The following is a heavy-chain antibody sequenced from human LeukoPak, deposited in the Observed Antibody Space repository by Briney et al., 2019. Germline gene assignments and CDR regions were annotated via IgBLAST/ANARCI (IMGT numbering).Heavy chain of an antibody. CDR2: IYSSGST. Sequence: SSETLSLTCTVSGGSISSYYWTWIRQPPRKGLEWIGYIYSSGSTNYNPSLKSRVTISLDTSKNQLSLNLNSVTAADTAVYYCARAHTSSWYMDYWGQGTLVTVS. D-gene: IGHD6-13*01. J-gene: IGHJ4*02. CDR1: GGSISSYY. CDR3: ARAHTSSWYMDY. V-gene: IGHV4-59*01.